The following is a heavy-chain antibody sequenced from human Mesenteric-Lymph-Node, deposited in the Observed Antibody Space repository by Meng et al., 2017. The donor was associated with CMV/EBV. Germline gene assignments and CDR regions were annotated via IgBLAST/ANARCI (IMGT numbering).Heavy chain of an antibody. CDR3: AREGAMVAATLGY. J-gene: IGHJ4*02. CDR2: INPNTGGT. Sequence: ASVKVSCKTSGYTFIDYAMHWVRQAPGQGLEWMGWINPNTGGTNYAQMFQGRVTMTRDTSISTSYMELSRLRSDDTAVYYCAREGAMVAATLGYWGQGTLVTVSS. D-gene: IGHD2-15*01. CDR1: GYTFIDYA. V-gene: IGHV1-2*02.